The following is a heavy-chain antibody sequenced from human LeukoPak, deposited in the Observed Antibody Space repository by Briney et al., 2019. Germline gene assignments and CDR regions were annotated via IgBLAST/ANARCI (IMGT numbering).Heavy chain of an antibody. D-gene: IGHD1-1*01. J-gene: IGHJ5*02. CDR1: GGTFSSYA. CDR2: IIPILGIA. CDR3: ASRYNWSADWFDP. V-gene: IGHV1-69*04. Sequence: ASVKVSCKASGGTFSSYAISWVRQAPGQGLEWMGRIIPILGIANYAQKFQGRVTITADKSTSTAYMELSSLRSEDTAVYYCASRYNWSADWFDPWGQGTLVTVSS.